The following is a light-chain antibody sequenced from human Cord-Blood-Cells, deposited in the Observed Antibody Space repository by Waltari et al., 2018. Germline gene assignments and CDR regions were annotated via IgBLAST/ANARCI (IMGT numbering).Light chain of an antibody. J-gene: IGKJ4*01. Sequence: IVLTHSPLTLTFSPGARATLSCATSRSVSTYLAWYQHHPRQAPRLLIYDASNRATGIPARFSGSGSGTDLTVTISSLGPEEFAVYYCRQRSNWPLTFGGGTKVEIK. CDR3: RQRSNWPLT. CDR1: RSVSTY. V-gene: IGKV3-11*01. CDR2: DAS.